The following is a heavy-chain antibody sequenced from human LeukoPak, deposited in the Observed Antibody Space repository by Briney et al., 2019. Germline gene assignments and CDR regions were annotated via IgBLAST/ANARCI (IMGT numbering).Heavy chain of an antibody. J-gene: IGHJ4*02. V-gene: IGHV4-61*02. CDR2: IYTSGST. CDR3: ARRGYSSGWHYFDY. Sequence: PSETLSLTCTVSGGYIDSGNYYWSWIRQPAGKGLEWIGRIYTSGSTNYNPSLKSRVTMSVDTSKNQFSLKLSSVTAADTAVYYCARRGYSSGWHYFDYWGQGTLVTVSS. D-gene: IGHD6-19*01. CDR1: GGYIDSGNYY.